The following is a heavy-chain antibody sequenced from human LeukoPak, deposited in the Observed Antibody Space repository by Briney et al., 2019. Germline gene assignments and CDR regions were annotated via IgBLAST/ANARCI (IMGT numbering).Heavy chain of an antibody. V-gene: IGHV4-59*01. J-gene: IGHJ4*02. D-gene: IGHD3-16*02. CDR1: GGSINTTY. Sequence: SETLSLTCSVSGGSINTTYWSWIRQPPGKGLEWIGNIHYSGSTNYNSSLKSRVTISVDTSKNQFSLKMISVTTADTAVYYCARTYDYVWGSYRYTDYWGQGTLVTVSS. CDR2: IHYSGST. CDR3: ARTYDYVWGSYRYTDY.